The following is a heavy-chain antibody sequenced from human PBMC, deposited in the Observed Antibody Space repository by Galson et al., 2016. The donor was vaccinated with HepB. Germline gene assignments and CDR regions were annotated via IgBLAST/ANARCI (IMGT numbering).Heavy chain of an antibody. CDR1: GGSFSSGGYY. CDR2: IYYSGST. V-gene: IGHV4-31*03. J-gene: IGHJ4*02. CDR3: ARVGYLDFWSGYYVPPFDY. Sequence: TLSLTCTVSGGSFSSGGYYWSWIRQRPGKGLEWIGYIYYSGSTHYNPSLKSRVTISVDTSKIQFSLKLSSVTAADTAVYYCARVGYLDFWSGYYVPPFDYRGQGTLVTVSS. D-gene: IGHD3-3*01.